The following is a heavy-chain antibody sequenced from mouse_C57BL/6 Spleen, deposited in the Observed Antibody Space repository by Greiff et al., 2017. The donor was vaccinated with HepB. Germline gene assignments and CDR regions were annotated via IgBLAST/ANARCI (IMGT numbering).Heavy chain of an antibody. CDR3: AKKAKAPQFGWYFDV. CDR2: IWSGGST. D-gene: IGHD3-1*01. J-gene: IGHJ1*03. V-gene: IGHV2-4*01. Sequence: VQLVESGPGLVQPSQSLSITCTVSGFSLTSYGVHWVRQPPGKGLEWLGVIWSGGSTDYNAAFISRLSISKDNSKSQVFFKMNSLQADDTAIYYCAKKAKAPQFGWYFDVWGTGTTVTVSS. CDR1: GFSLTSYG.